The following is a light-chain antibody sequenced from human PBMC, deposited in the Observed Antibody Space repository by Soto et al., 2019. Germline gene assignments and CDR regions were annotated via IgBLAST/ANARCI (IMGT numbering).Light chain of an antibody. CDR1: SSDIGIYKY. CDR3: SSYTTSSTRV. Sequence: QSALTQPASVYGSPGQSIAISCTGSSSDIGIYKYVSWYQQDPGKVPKLIIYEVTNRPSGVSNRFSGSKSGNTASLTISGLQAEDEADYYCSSYTTSSTRVFGPGTKLTVL. V-gene: IGLV2-14*01. CDR2: EVT. J-gene: IGLJ1*01.